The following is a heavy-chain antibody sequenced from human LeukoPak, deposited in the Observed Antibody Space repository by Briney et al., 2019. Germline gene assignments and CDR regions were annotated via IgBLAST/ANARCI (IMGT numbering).Heavy chain of an antibody. V-gene: IGHV1-18*01. CDR1: GYTFTSYG. CDR3: ARVSAVAGIDY. CDR2: ISAYNDNT. J-gene: IGHJ4*02. D-gene: IGHD6-19*01. Sequence: GASVKVSCKASGYTFTSYGINWVRQAPGQGLEWMGWISAYNDNTNYAQKLQDRITMTTDTSTSTAYMELRSLRSDDTAVYYCARVSAVAGIDYWGQGTLVTVSS.